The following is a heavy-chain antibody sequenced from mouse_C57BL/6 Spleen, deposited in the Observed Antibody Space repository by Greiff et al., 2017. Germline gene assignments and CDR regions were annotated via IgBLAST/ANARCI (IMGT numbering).Heavy chain of an antibody. J-gene: IGHJ1*03. CDR1: GYTFTDYY. D-gene: IGHD1-1*01. CDR3: ASNGDGRTKGYFDV. Sequence: VQLQQSGPVLVKPGASVKMSCKASGYTFTDYYMNWVKQSHGKSLEWIGVINPYNGGTSYNQKFKGKATLTVDKSSSTGYMELNSLTSEDSAVXYCASNGDGRTKGYFDVWGTGTTVTVSS. V-gene: IGHV1-19*01. CDR2: INPYNGGT.